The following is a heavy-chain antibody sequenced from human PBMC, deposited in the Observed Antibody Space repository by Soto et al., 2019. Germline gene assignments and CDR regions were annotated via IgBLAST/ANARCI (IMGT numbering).Heavy chain of an antibody. CDR1: GFTFSSYG. CDR3: AKDLGAYCGGDCYSAPYHYYGLDV. Sequence: GGSLRLSCAASGFTFSSYGMHWVRQAPGKGLEWVAVISYDGSNKYYVDSVKGRFTISRDNSKNTLYLQMNSLRAEDTAVYYCAKDLGAYCGGDCYSAPYHYYGLDVWGQGTTVTVSS. V-gene: IGHV3-30*18. D-gene: IGHD2-21*02. J-gene: IGHJ6*02. CDR2: ISYDGSNK.